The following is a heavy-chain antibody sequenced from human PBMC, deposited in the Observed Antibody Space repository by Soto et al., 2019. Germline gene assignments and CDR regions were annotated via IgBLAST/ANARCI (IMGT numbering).Heavy chain of an antibody. V-gene: IGHV1-18*01. CDR1: GYTFTSYG. CDR2: INVYNGNT. CDR3: ARDSGRLEFDF. Sequence: ASVKVSCKASGYTFTSYGISWVRQAPGQGLEWMGWINVYNGNTNYAQKLQGRVTMTTDTSTSTAYLDLRSLRSDDTAVYFCARDSGRLEFDFPGQGTLVTVSS. J-gene: IGHJ4*02. D-gene: IGHD2-15*01.